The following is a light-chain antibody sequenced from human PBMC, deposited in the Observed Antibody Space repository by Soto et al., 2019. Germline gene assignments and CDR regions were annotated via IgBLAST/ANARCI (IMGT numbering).Light chain of an antibody. J-gene: IGKJ1*01. CDR3: QQYNNWPRT. V-gene: IGKV3-15*01. CDR1: QSVSSD. Sequence: EIVMTQSPATLSVSPGERATLYCSASQSVSSDLAWYHQKPGQAPRLLIHGATTRATGIPARFSGSGSGTEFTLTISSLQSEDFAVYYCQQYNNWPRTFGQGTKVDI. CDR2: GAT.